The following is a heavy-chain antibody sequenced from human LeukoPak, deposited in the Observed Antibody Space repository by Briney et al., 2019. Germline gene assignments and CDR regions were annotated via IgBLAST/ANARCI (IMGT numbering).Heavy chain of an antibody. CDR2: IYYSGST. Sequence: SETLSLTCTVSGGSISSYYWSWIRQPPGKGLEWIGYIYYSGSTNYNPSLKSRVTISVGTSKNQFSLKLGSVTAADTAVYYCARSLRYNEAFDIWGQGTMVTVSS. V-gene: IGHV4-59*01. D-gene: IGHD3-9*01. CDR3: ARSLRYNEAFDI. J-gene: IGHJ3*02. CDR1: GGSISSYY.